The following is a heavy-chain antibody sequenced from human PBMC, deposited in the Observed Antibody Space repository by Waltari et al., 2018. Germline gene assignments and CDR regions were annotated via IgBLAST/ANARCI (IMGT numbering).Heavy chain of an antibody. J-gene: IGHJ4*02. Sequence: EVQLVESGGGLVQPGGSLRLSCAASGFTFSSYAMSWVRQAPGKGLEWVSAISGSGGSTYYADSVKGRFTISRDNSKNTLYLQMNSLRAEDTAVYYCAKSPSVMVYAELYFDYWGQGTLVTVSS. CDR1: GFTFSSYA. V-gene: IGHV3-23*04. CDR3: AKSPSVMVYAELYFDY. CDR2: ISGSGGST. D-gene: IGHD2-8*01.